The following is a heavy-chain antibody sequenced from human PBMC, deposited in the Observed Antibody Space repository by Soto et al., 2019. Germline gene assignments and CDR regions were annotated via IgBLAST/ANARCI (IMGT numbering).Heavy chain of an antibody. CDR2: IIPIFGTA. V-gene: IGHV1-69*05. CDR3: ARSLLVVVTANWYFDL. Sequence: QVQLVQSGAEVKKPGSSVKVSCKASGGTFSSYAISWVRQAPGQGLEWMGGIIPIFGTANYAQKFQGRVTMTXXEXTXXAYMELSSLRSEDTAVYYCARSLLVVVTANWYFDLWGRGTLVTVSS. CDR1: GGTFSSYA. D-gene: IGHD2-21*02. J-gene: IGHJ2*01.